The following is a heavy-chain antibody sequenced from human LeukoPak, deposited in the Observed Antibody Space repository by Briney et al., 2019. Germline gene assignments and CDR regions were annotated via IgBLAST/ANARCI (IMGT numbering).Heavy chain of an antibody. CDR1: GFTVSSNY. D-gene: IGHD3-10*01. CDR2: IYSGGST. J-gene: IGHJ6*03. Sequence: GGSLRLSCAASGFTVSSNYMSWVRQAPGKGLEWVSVIYSGGSTYYADSVKGRFTISRDNCKNTLYLQMNSLRAEDTAVYYCASGSGSYRTPYYYMDVWGKGTTVTVSS. CDR3: ASGSGSYRTPYYYMDV. V-gene: IGHV3-53*01.